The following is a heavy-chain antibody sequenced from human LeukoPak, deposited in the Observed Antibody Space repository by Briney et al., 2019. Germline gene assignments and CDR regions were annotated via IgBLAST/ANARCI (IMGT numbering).Heavy chain of an antibody. D-gene: IGHD3-10*01. Sequence: PGGSLRLSCAASGFTFSSYVMHWVRQAPGKGLEWVALIYHDGSNSYYADSVKGRLAISRDNSKNTLYLQMNSLRAEDTAVYYCASTMVRGTYYFVYGGQGTLVTVSS. V-gene: IGHV3-33*01. CDR1: GFTFSSYV. CDR3: ASTMVRGTYYFVY. CDR2: IYHDGSNS. J-gene: IGHJ4*02.